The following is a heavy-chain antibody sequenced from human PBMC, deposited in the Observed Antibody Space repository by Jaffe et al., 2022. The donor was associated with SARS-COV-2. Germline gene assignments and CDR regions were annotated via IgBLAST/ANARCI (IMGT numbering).Heavy chain of an antibody. V-gene: IGHV1-2*02. D-gene: IGHD3-3*01. CDR1: GYTFTGYY. J-gene: IGHJ6*02. Sequence: QVQLVQSGAEVKKPGASVKVSCKASGYTFTGYYMHWVRQAPGQGLEWMGWINPNSGGTNYAQKFQGRVTMTRDTSISTAYMELSRLRSDDTAVYYCARDAPSDDFWSGPNYYGMDVWGQGTTVTVSS. CDR3: ARDAPSDDFWSGPNYYGMDV. CDR2: INPNSGGT.